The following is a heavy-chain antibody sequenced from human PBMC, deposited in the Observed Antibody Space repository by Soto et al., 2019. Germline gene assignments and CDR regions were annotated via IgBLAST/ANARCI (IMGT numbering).Heavy chain of an antibody. D-gene: IGHD2-15*01. CDR1: GGTFSSYA. CDR3: ARVRFGGYCSGGSCESPFDY. Sequence: SEKVSCKASGGTFSSYAISWVRQAPGQGLEWMGGIIPIFGTANYAQKFQGRVTITADESTSTAYMELSSLRSEDTAVYYCARVRFGGYCSGGSCESPFDYWGQGTLVTVSS. J-gene: IGHJ4*02. V-gene: IGHV1-69*13. CDR2: IIPIFGTA.